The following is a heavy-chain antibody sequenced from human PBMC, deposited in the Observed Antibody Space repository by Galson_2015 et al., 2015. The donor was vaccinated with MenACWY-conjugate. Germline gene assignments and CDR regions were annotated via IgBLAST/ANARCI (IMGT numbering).Heavy chain of an antibody. D-gene: IGHD4-17*01. CDR1: GFTFSSYA. J-gene: IGHJ3*01. V-gene: IGHV3-23*01. CDR3: AKDPNGDYLGSFDF. Sequence: SLRLSCAASGFTFSSYAMSWVRQAPGKGLEWVSAITGGGGGTYYADSVKGRFTISRDNSRNTLYLQMNGLRAEDTAVYYCAKDPNGDYLGSFDFWGQGTMVTVSS. CDR2: ITGGGGGT.